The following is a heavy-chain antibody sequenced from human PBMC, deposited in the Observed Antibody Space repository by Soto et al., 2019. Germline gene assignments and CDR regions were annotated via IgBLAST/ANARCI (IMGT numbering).Heavy chain of an antibody. CDR2: IYYSGST. J-gene: IGHJ4*02. V-gene: IGHV4-59*01. D-gene: IGHD3-16*01. CDR3: ARVNPPPHYDYVWGPLFSGVNYYFDY. CDR1: GGSISSYY. Sequence: NPSETLSLTCTVSGGSISSYYWSWIRQPPGKGLEWIGYIYYSGSTNYNPSLKSRVTISVDTSKNQFSLKLSSVTAADTAVYYCARVNPPPHYDYVWGPLFSGVNYYFDYWGQGTLVTVSS.